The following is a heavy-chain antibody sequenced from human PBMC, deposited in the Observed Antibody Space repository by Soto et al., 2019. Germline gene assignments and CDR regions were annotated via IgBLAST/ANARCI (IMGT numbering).Heavy chain of an antibody. CDR3: TTDGGPLDGCSSTSCYAFDAFDI. CDR2: IKSKTDGGTT. J-gene: IGHJ3*02. D-gene: IGHD2-2*01. Sequence: RGSLRLSCAASGFTFSNAWMNWVRQAPGKGLEWVGRIKSKTDGGTTDYAAPVKGRFTISRDDSKNTLYLQMNSLKTEDTAVYYCTTDGGPLDGCSSTSCYAFDAFDIWGQGTMVTVSS. V-gene: IGHV3-15*07. CDR1: GFTFSNAW.